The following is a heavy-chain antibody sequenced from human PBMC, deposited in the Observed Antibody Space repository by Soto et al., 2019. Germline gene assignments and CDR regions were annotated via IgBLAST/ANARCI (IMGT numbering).Heavy chain of an antibody. J-gene: IGHJ4*02. CDR1: GFNFSDHY. D-gene: IGHD2-15*01. CDR3: ARGYCSGGRRFSGSD. CDR2: IRNKANSYTT. V-gene: IGHV3-72*01. Sequence: EVQLVESGGGLVQPGGSLRLSCAASGFNFSDHYMDWVRQAPGKGLEWVARIRNKANSYTTHYAASVKGRFTISRDDSKNSLFLQMNSLQTEDTAVYYCARGYCSGGRRFSGSDWGQGTLVTVSS.